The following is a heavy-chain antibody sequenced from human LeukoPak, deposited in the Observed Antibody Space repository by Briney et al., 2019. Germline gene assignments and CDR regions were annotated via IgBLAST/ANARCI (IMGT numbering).Heavy chain of an antibody. CDR3: ARDPILNNAFDI. CDR2: ISYDGSNK. CDR1: GFTFSSYA. D-gene: IGHD2-8*01. V-gene: IGHV3-30-3*01. Sequence: GRSLRLSCAASGFTFSSYAMHWVRQAPGKGLEWVAVISYDGSNKYYADSVKGRFTISRGNSKNTLYLQMNSLRAEDTAVYYCARDPILNNAFDIWGQGTMVTVSS. J-gene: IGHJ3*02.